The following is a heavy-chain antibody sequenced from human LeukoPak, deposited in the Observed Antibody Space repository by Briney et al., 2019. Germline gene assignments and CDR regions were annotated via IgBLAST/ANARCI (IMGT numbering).Heavy chain of an antibody. CDR2: ISGSGGST. CDR1: GFTFSPYA. V-gene: IGHV3-23*01. D-gene: IGHD5-12*01. Sequence: GESLRLSCAASGFTFSPYAMSWVRQAPGKGLEWVSTISGSGGSTYYADSVKGRFTISRDNSKNTLYLQMNSLRAEDTAVYYCAKGSMVATLGGPDYWGQGTLVTVSS. J-gene: IGHJ4*02. CDR3: AKGSMVATLGGPDY.